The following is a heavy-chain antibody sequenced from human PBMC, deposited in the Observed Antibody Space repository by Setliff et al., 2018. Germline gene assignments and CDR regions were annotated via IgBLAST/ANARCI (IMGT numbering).Heavy chain of an antibody. CDR1: GFTFSSYA. Sequence: GGSLRLSCAASGFTFSSYAMSWVRQAPGKGLEWVSAISGSGGSTYYADSVKGRFTISRDNSKNTLYLQMNSLRAEDTAVYYCAKKDTPGTVYYYMDVWGKGTTVTVSS. CDR3: AKKDTPGTVYYYMDV. D-gene: IGHD1-1*01. J-gene: IGHJ6*03. CDR2: ISGSGGST. V-gene: IGHV3-23*01.